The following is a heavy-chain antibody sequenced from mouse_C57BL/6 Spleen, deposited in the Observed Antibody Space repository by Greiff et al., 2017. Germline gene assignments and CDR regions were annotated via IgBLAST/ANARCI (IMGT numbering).Heavy chain of an antibody. CDR1: GYTFTSYW. CDR3: ARGGGYSTYAWFAD. V-gene: IGHV1-52*01. J-gene: IGHJ3*01. D-gene: IGHD2-5*01. CDR2: IDPSDSET. Sequence: QVQLQQPGAELVRPGSSVKLSCKASGYTFTSYWMPWVKQRPIQGLEWIGNIDPSDSETHYNQKFKDKATLTVDQSSSTAYMQLSSLTAEDSAVYYCARGGGYSTYAWFADWGQGTLVTVSA.